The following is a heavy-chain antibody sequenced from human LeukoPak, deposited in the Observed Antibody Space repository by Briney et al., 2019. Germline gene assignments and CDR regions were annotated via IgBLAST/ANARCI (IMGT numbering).Heavy chain of an antibody. Sequence: KPSQTLSLTCAVSGGSISSGGYWWGWIRQPRGRGREWIVYIYDSGSTYYNPSLKSRITITVKRSKNQFSLKLSSVTAADTAVYYCARGGARGYYGSGSLGSYYYYGMDVWGQGTTVTVSS. CDR2: IYDSGST. CDR3: ARGGARGYYGSGSLGSYYYYGMDV. J-gene: IGHJ6*02. CDR1: GGSISSGGYW. D-gene: IGHD3-10*01. V-gene: IGHV4-30-2*01.